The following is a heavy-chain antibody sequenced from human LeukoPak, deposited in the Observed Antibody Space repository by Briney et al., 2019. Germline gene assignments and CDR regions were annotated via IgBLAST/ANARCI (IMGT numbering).Heavy chain of an antibody. CDR1: GFTFGDYA. D-gene: IGHD3-3*01. CDR2: IRSKAYGGIT. Sequence: GGSLRLSCTASGFTFGDYAMSWVREAPGKGLEWVGFIRSKAYGGITEYAVSVKGRFTISRDDSKSIAYLQMNSLKTEDTAVYCCTRDSPPPYYDFWSGYFGYYYGMDVWGQGTTVTVSS. CDR3: TRDSPPPYYDFWSGYFGYYYGMDV. J-gene: IGHJ6*02. V-gene: IGHV3-49*04.